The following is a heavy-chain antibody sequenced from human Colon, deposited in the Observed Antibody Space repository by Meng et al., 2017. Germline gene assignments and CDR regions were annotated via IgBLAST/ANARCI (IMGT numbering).Heavy chain of an antibody. Sequence: QLQLQGSGPGLVKPSETLSLSCTGSGASITKKNYYWVWIRQPPGKGLEWIGNIYYTEATYYNPSLKGRVTISLDTSKNQFSLNLNAVTAADTAVYYCVSRIGGSSETDFWGQGTLVTVSS. CDR3: VSRIGGSSETDF. CDR1: GASITKKNYY. CDR2: IYYTEAT. D-gene: IGHD1-26*01. V-gene: IGHV4-39*07. J-gene: IGHJ1*01.